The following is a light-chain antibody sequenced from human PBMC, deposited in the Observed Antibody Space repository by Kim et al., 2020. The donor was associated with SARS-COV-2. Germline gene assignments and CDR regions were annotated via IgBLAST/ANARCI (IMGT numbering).Light chain of an antibody. CDR2: GAS. CDR3: QQYDTSPWT. CDR1: QSVSSSY. V-gene: IGKV3-20*01. Sequence: SPGERATLSCRASQSVSSSYLAWYQQKPGQAPRLLIYGASSRATGIPDRFSGSGSGTDFTLTISRLEPEDFAVYHCQQYDTSPWTFGPGTKVDIK. J-gene: IGKJ1*01.